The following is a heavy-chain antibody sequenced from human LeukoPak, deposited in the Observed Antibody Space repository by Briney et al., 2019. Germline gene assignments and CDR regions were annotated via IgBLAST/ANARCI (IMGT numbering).Heavy chain of an antibody. D-gene: IGHD6-19*01. CDR2: IYYSGST. CDR1: GGSISSYY. V-gene: IGHV4-59*01. Sequence: PSETLSLTCTVSGGSISSYYWSWIRQPPGKGLEWIGYIYYSGSTNYNPSLKSRVTISVDTSKNQFSLKLSSVTAADTAVYYCARDPSSGWYWYFDYWGQEPWSPSPQ. J-gene: IGHJ4*01. CDR3: ARDPSSGWYWYFDY.